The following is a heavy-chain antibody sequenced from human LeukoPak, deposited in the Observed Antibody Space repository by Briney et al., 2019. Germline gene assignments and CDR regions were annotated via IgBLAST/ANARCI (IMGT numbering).Heavy chain of an antibody. CDR1: GGSISSGGYY. Sequence: SETLSLTCTVSGGSISSGGYYWSWIRQHPGKGLEWIGYIYYSGSTYYNPSLKSRVTISVDTSKNQFSLKLSSVTAADTAVYYCARDLLPGYPHIVESPPSPTHDYWGQGTLVTVSS. CDR2: IYYSGST. CDR3: ARDLLPGYPHIVESPPSPTHDY. D-gene: IGHD2-15*01. V-gene: IGHV4-31*03. J-gene: IGHJ4*02.